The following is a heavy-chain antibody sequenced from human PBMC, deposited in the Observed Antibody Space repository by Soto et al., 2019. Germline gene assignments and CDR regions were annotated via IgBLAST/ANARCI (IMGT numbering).Heavy chain of an antibody. J-gene: IGHJ2*01. CDR3: ARGEAAAGTFNWYFDL. CDR2: IYYSGST. D-gene: IGHD6-13*01. CDR1: GGSISSYY. V-gene: IGHV4-59*01. Sequence: QVQLQESGPGLVKPSETLSLTCTVSGGSISSYYWSWIRQPPGKGLEWIGYIYYSGSTNYNPSLKSRVTISVDTSKNQFSLKLSSVTAADTAVYYCARGEAAAGTFNWYFDLWGRGTLVTVSS.